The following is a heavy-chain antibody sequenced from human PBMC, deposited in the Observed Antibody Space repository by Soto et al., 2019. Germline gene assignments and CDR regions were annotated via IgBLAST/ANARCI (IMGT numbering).Heavy chain of an antibody. D-gene: IGHD3-10*01. CDR2: VNPILSMS. CDR3: ATSYGSGYRAFDY. CDR1: GDTFSFYS. V-gene: IGHV1-69*04. J-gene: IGHJ4*02. Sequence: QVQLVQSGAEVKRPGSSVKVSCKASGDTFSFYSINWVRQAPGLGLEWMGRVNPILSMSNYAQRLQGRVTMTADKSTGTAYMELSGLRSEDTAMYYCATSYGSGYRAFDYCGQGALVTVSS.